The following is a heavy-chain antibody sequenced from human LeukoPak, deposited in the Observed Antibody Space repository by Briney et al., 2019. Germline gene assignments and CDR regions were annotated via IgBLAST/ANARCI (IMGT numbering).Heavy chain of an antibody. CDR3: ARLLTLTGTNAKGKNY. CDR1: GGSISSYY. V-gene: IGHV4-59*01. Sequence: SETLSLTCSVSGGSISSYYWSWIRQPPGKGLEWIGYIYYSGSTNYDPSLKSRVTISVDTSKNQFSLNLTSVTAADTAVYYCARLLTLTGTNAKGKNYWGQGTLVTVSS. CDR2: IYYSGST. J-gene: IGHJ4*02. D-gene: IGHD1-20*01.